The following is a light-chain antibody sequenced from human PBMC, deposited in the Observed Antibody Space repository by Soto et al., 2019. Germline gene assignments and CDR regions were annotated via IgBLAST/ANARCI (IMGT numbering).Light chain of an antibody. V-gene: IGKV3-20*01. CDR1: QSVSSSY. J-gene: IGKJ2*01. Sequence: DIVLTQSPGTLSLSPGEIATLSCRASQSVSSSYLAWYRQKPGQAPRLLIYGASSRATGIPDRFSGSGSGTDFTLTISRLEPEDFAVYFCQQYRSSPTFGQGTNLEI. CDR2: GAS. CDR3: QQYRSSPT.